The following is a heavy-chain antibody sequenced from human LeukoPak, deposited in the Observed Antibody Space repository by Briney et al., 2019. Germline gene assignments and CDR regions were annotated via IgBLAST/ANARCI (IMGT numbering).Heavy chain of an antibody. CDR1: GGSFSGYY. D-gene: IGHD6-13*01. Sequence: SETLSLTCAVYGGSFSGYYWSWIRQPPGKGLEWIGEINHSGSTNYNPSLKSRVTISVDTSKNQFSLKLSSVTAADTAVYYCARAGIAAAGIDYWGQGTLVTVSS. J-gene: IGHJ4*02. CDR3: ARAGIAAAGIDY. V-gene: IGHV4-34*01. CDR2: INHSGST.